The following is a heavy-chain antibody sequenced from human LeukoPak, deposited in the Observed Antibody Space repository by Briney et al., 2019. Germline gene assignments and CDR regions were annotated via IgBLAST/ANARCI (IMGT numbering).Heavy chain of an antibody. CDR1: GGSISSGGYY. CDR2: IYYSGST. CDR3: ASVRGTYYDFWSGSAESISDAFDI. D-gene: IGHD3-3*01. Sequence: SETLSLTCTVSGGSISSGGYYWGWIRQHPGKGLEWIGYIYYSGSTYYNPSLKSRVTISVDTSKNQFSLKLSSVTAADTAVYYCASVRGTYYDFWSGSAESISDAFDIWGQGTMVTVSS. J-gene: IGHJ3*02. V-gene: IGHV4-31*03.